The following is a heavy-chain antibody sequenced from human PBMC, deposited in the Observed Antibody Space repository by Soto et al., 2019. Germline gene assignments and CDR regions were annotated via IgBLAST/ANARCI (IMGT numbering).Heavy chain of an antibody. Sequence: EVHLLESGGGLVQPGESLRLSCAASGFNFSPYWMHWVRQPPGKGLEWVSHINADGSTTVYADSVKGRFTISRDNARNTLYLQMNSLRAEDTAVYYCARDRGNPDSFNLWGQGTMVTVSP. J-gene: IGHJ3*01. CDR2: INADGSTT. V-gene: IGHV3-74*01. CDR1: GFNFSPYW. CDR3: ARDRGNPDSFNL. D-gene: IGHD3-10*01.